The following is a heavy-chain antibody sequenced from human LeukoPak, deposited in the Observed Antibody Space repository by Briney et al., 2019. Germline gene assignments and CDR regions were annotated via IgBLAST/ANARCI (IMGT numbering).Heavy chain of an antibody. D-gene: IGHD2-15*01. Sequence: GGSLRLSCAASGFTFSSYWMSWVRHAPGKGLEWVANIKQDGSEKYYVDSVKGRFTISRDNAKNSLYLQMNSLRAEDTAVYYCARAPYCIGGSCRFDYWGQGTLVTVSS. CDR3: ARAPYCIGGSCRFDY. CDR1: GFTFSSYW. J-gene: IGHJ4*02. CDR2: IKQDGSEK. V-gene: IGHV3-7*03.